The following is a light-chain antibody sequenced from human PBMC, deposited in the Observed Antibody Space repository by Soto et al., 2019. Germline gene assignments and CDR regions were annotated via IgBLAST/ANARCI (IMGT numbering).Light chain of an antibody. V-gene: IGLV1-44*01. CDR2: SHN. Sequence: QSVLTQSPSASGTPGQRVIISCSGSSSNIGSNTVNLYQQLPGTAPKLLIYSHNQRPSGVPDRFSGSQSGTSASLAISGLQSEDEADYYCATWDDRLDGYVFGPGTKLTVL. CDR3: ATWDDRLDGYV. CDR1: SSNIGSNT. J-gene: IGLJ1*01.